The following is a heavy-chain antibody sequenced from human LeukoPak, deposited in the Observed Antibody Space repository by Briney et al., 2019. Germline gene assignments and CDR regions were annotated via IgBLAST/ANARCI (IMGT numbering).Heavy chain of an antibody. CDR1: GDSITRGGYS. Sequence: SETLSLTCAVSGDSITRGGYSWSWTRQPPGKGLEWIGYIYHGGSAYYNPSLKGRLTISVDTSNNQFSLRLSSVTAADTAVYYCARVLTGYLRKWFDPWGQGTLVTVSS. J-gene: IGHJ5*02. CDR2: IYHGGSA. D-gene: IGHD3-9*01. CDR3: ARVLTGYLRKWFDP. V-gene: IGHV4-30-2*01.